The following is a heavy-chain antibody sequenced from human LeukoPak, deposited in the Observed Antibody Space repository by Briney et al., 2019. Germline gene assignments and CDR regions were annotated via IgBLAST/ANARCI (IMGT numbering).Heavy chain of an antibody. Sequence: PSETLSLTCTVSGGSISSYYWSWIRQPAGKGLEWIGRIYTSGSTNYNPSLKSRVTMSVDTSKNQFSLKLSSVTAADTAVYYCAREGYCSSTSCYTDSNWFDPWGQGTLVTVSS. J-gene: IGHJ5*02. CDR1: GGSISSYY. CDR2: IYTSGST. CDR3: AREGYCSSTSCYTDSNWFDP. D-gene: IGHD2-2*02. V-gene: IGHV4-4*07.